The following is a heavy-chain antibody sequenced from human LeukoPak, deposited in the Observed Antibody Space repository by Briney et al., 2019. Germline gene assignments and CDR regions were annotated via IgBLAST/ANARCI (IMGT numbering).Heavy chain of an antibody. D-gene: IGHD3/OR15-3a*01. V-gene: IGHV1-69*05. CDR3: ARGRDWLRWFDP. J-gene: IGHJ5*02. CDR1: GGTFSSYA. CDR2: IIPIFGTA. Sequence: ASVKVSCKASGGTFSSYAISWVRQAPGQGLEWMGRIIPIFGTANYAQKFQGRVTITTDESTSTAYMELSSLRSEDTAVYYCARGRDWLRWFDPWGQGTLVTVSS.